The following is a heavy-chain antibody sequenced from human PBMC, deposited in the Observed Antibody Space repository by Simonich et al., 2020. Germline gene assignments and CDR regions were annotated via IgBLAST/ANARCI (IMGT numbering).Heavy chain of an antibody. CDR2: INHSGST. CDR1: GGSFSGYY. V-gene: IGHV4-34*01. Sequence: QVQLQQWGAGLLKPSETLSLTCAVYGGSFSGYYWGWIRQPPGKGLEWIGEINHSGSTNYNPSLQSRVTISVDTSKNQFSLKLSSVTAADTAVYYCARGLRVAAAGTAFQHWGQGTLVTVSS. D-gene: IGHD6-13*01. J-gene: IGHJ1*01. CDR3: ARGLRVAAAGTAFQH.